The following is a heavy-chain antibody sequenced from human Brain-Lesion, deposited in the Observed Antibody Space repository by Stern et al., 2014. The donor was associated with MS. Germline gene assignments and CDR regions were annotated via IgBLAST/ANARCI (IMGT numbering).Heavy chain of an antibody. V-gene: IGHV4-61*02. CDR1: GGSISSGGYY. D-gene: IGHD2-2*01. CDR2: IFNSGST. Sequence: VQLVESGPGLVKPSQTLSLSCTVSGGSISSGGYYWSWIRQPAGKGLEWIGRIFNSGSTSYNPSLKSRVTISIDTSKNQFPLRLNSMTAADTAVYYCARGRVVPGFQYYATDVWGQGTTVIVS. J-gene: IGHJ6*02. CDR3: ARGRVVPGFQYYATDV.